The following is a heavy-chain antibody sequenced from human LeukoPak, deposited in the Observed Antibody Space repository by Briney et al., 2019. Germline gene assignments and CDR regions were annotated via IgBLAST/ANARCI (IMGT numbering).Heavy chain of an antibody. D-gene: IGHD6-13*01. CDR2: IYSGGST. Sequence: GGSLRLSCAASGFTVSSNYMSWVRQAPGKGLEWVSVIYSGGSTYYAGSVKGRFTISRDNSKNTLYLQMNSLRAEDTAVYYCARVVAAAGHSIWGQGTMVTVSS. CDR3: ARVVAAAGHSI. J-gene: IGHJ3*02. V-gene: IGHV3-53*01. CDR1: GFTVSSNY.